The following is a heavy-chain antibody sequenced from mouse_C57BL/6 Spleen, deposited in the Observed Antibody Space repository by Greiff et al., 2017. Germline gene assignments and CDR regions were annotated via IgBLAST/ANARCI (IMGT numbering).Heavy chain of an antibody. V-gene: IGHV1-52*01. D-gene: IGHD1-1*01. CDR2: IDPSDSET. CDR3: ARGSSFQAWFAY. CDR1: GYTFTSYW. Sequence: QVQLQQPGAELVRPGSSVKLSCKASGYTFTSYWMHWVKQRPIQGLEWIGNIDPSDSETHYNQKFKDKATLTVDKSSSTADMQLSSLTSEDSAVYYCARGSSFQAWFAYWGQGTLVTVSA. J-gene: IGHJ3*01.